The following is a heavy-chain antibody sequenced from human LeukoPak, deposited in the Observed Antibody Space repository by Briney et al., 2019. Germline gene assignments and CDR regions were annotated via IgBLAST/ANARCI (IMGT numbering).Heavy chain of an antibody. CDR1: GYTFTSYG. D-gene: IGHD3-3*01. J-gene: IGHJ3*02. Sequence: ASVKVSCKASGYTFTSYGISWVRQAPGQGLEWMGWISAHNGNTNYAQKLQGRVTMTTDTSTSTAYMELRSLRSDDTAVYYCAKIPADYDFWSGYYRDDAFDIWGQGTMVTVSS. V-gene: IGHV1-18*01. CDR3: AKIPADYDFWSGYYRDDAFDI. CDR2: ISAHNGNT.